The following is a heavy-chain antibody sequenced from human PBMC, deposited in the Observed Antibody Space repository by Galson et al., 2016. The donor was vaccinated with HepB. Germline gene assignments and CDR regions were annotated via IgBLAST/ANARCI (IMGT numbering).Heavy chain of an antibody. CDR1: TFAFSSFS. D-gene: IGHD3-16*01. J-gene: IGHJ6*04. CDR3: GRGSTAPDV. V-gene: IGHV3-23*01. Sequence: SLRLSCAASTFAFSSFSMTWVRQAPGKGLEVVSSISRSGDSTDYAASVKGRFTISRDNSRSLLFLQMNGLKTEDTGVYDCGRGSTAPDVWGKGTTVTVPS. CDR2: ISRSGDST.